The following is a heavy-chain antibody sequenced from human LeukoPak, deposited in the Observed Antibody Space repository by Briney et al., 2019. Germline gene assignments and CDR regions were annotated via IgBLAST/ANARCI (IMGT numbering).Heavy chain of an antibody. CDR1: GGTFSSYA. CDR3: ARDCSGGSCYLGY. V-gene: IGHV1-69*13. D-gene: IGHD2-15*01. CDR2: IIPIFGTA. J-gene: IGHJ4*02. Sequence: SVKVSCKASGGTFSSYAISWVRQAPGQGLEWMGGIIPIFGTANYAQKFQGRVTITADESTSAAYMELSSLRSEDTAVYYCARDCSGGSCYLGYWGQGTLVTVSS.